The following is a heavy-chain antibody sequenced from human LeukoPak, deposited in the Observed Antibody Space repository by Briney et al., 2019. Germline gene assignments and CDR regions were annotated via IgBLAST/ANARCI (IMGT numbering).Heavy chain of an antibody. CDR3: AKDVFPVYESSGFSAFPGR. J-gene: IGHJ2*01. V-gene: IGHV3-20*04. D-gene: IGHD3-22*01. CDR1: GFTFDDHG. Sequence: GGSLRLSCTASGFTFDDHGMSWVRQAPGKGLEWVSNINWNGGSTGYIDSVKGRFTISRDNAKNSLYMQMNSLRVGDTAFYYCAKDVFPVYESSGFSAFPGRWGRGTPVTVSS. CDR2: INWNGGST.